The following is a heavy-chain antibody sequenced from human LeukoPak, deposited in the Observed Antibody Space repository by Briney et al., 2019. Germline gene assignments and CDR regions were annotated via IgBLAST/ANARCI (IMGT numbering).Heavy chain of an antibody. Sequence: GGSLRLSCVASGFLFRDYGMNWVRQVPGKGLEWVTFIRFDGSNKYYADSVKGRFTISKDNSKATVYLQMDSLRSEDTGIYYCAKDGVNYDYWNDYFDVWGQGIQVTVSS. CDR2: IRFDGSNK. J-gene: IGHJ4*02. CDR1: GFLFRDYG. CDR3: AKDGVNYDYWNDYFDV. V-gene: IGHV3-30*02. D-gene: IGHD3-3*01.